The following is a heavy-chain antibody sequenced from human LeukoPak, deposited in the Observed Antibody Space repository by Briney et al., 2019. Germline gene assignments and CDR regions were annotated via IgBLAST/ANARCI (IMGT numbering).Heavy chain of an antibody. CDR3: ARQWEYGSVTTGASTYYYYYGMDV. V-gene: IGHV5-51*01. CDR1: GYSFTSYW. D-gene: IGHD4-17*01. CDR2: IYPGDSDT. J-gene: IGHJ6*02. Sequence: GESLKISRKGSGYSFTSYWIGWVRQMPGKGLEWMGIIYPGDSDTRYSPSFQGQVTISADKSISTAYLQWSSLKASDTAMYYCARQWEYGSVTTGASTYYYYYGMDVWGQGTTVTVSS.